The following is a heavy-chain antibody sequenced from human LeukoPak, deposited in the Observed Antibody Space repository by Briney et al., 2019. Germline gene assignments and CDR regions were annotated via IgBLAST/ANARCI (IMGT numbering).Heavy chain of an antibody. Sequence: GGSLRLSCAASGFTFSSHWMSWVRQAPGKGLEWVANTKQDGSEKYYVDSVKGRFTISRDNAKNSLYLQMNSLRAEDTAVYYCASLDSVGYYFDYWGQGTLVTVSS. J-gene: IGHJ4*02. CDR3: ASLDSVGYYFDY. V-gene: IGHV3-7*01. CDR1: GFTFSSHW. CDR2: TKQDGSEK. D-gene: IGHD2-15*01.